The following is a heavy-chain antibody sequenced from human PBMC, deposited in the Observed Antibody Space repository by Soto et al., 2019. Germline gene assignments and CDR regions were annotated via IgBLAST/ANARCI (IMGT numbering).Heavy chain of an antibody. J-gene: IGHJ3*01. V-gene: IGHV3-21*01. Sequence: EVQLVESGGGLVKPGGSLRVSCAASGFTFSNYNMIWVRQAPGKGLVWVASISGSGSYIYYADSVRGRFTISRDNANKSLFLEMNALRAEDTAVYFSARDLIGHYGPWGQGTVVTVAS. CDR1: GFTFSNYN. CDR3: ARDLIGHYGP. CDR2: ISGSGSYI. D-gene: IGHD4-17*01.